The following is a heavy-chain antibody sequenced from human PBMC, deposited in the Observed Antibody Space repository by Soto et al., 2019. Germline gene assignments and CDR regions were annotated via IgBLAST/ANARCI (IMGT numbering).Heavy chain of an antibody. V-gene: IGHV3-33*01. CDR1: GFTFSSYG. D-gene: IGHD1-26*01. Sequence: QVQLVESGGGVVQPGRSLRLSCAASGFTFSSYGMHWVRQAPGKGLEWVAVIWYDGSNKYYADSVKGRFTISRDNSKNTLYLQMNSLRAEDTAVYYCATTEYAIVGANDAFDIWGQGTMVTVSS. CDR3: ATTEYAIVGANDAFDI. J-gene: IGHJ3*02. CDR2: IWYDGSNK.